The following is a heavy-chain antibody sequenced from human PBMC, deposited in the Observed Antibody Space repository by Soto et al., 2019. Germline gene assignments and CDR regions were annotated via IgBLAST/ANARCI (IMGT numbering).Heavy chain of an antibody. Sequence: TGGSLRLSCAASGFTFSSYAMSWVRQAPGKGLEWVSAISGSGGSTYYADSVKGRFTISRDNSKNTLYLQMNSLRAEDTAVYYCQNQAIDRIVGASGYYFEYWGQRNLVTVSS. CDR2: ISGSGGST. CDR3: QNQAIDRIVGASGYYFEY. CDR1: GFTFSSYA. V-gene: IGHV3-23*01. J-gene: IGHJ4*02. D-gene: IGHD1-26*01.